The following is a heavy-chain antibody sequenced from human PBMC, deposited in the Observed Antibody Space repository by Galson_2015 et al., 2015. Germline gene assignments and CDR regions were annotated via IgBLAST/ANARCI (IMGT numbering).Heavy chain of an antibody. D-gene: IGHD6-19*01. CDR1: GFTFDDYA. V-gene: IGHV3-9*01. CDR2: ISWNSGSI. J-gene: IGHJ4*02. Sequence: SLRLSCAASGFTFDDYAMHWVRQAPGKGLEWVSGISWNSGSIGYADSVKGRFTISRDNAKNSLYLQMNSLRAEDTALYYCAKDIVAAHFAGAGAGNAFDYWGQGTLVTVSS. CDR3: AKDIVAAHFAGAGAGNAFDY.